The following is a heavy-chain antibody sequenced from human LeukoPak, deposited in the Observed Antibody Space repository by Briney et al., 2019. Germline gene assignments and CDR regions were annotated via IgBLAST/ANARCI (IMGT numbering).Heavy chain of an antibody. Sequence: GGSLRLSCAASGFMFSSYAVHCVRQAPGKGLEWVALISYDGSNKYYADSVKGRFTISRDNSKNTLYLQMNSLRPEDTAVYYCARDIIAAAGDDAFDIWGQGTMVTVSS. CDR2: ISYDGSNK. CDR3: ARDIIAAAGDDAFDI. V-gene: IGHV3-30-3*01. D-gene: IGHD6-13*01. J-gene: IGHJ3*02. CDR1: GFMFSSYA.